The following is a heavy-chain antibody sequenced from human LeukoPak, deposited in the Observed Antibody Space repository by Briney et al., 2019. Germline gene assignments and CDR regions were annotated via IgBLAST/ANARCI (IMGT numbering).Heavy chain of an antibody. V-gene: IGHV3-74*01. J-gene: IGHJ4*02. CDR2: INTDGTVT. CDR3: ATKQWLAPPPDS. CDR1: GFTLTKYW. Sequence: PGGSLRLSCAASGFTLTKYWMLWVRQAPGKGLKSVSRINTDGTVTTYADSVKGRFTVSRDNADNTMFLQMNSVRDEETAVYYCATKQWLAPPPDSWGEGTPVTVSS. D-gene: IGHD6-19*01.